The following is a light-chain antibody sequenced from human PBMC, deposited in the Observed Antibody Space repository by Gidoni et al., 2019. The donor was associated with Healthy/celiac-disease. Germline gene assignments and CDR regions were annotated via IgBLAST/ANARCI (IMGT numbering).Light chain of an antibody. V-gene: IGKV1-5*03. J-gene: IGKJ2*04. CDR3: QQYNSYGCS. CDR1: QSISSW. CDR2: KAY. Sequence: DIQMTQSPSTLSASVVDRVTITCRAIQSISSWLVWYQQKPGKAPKLLIYKAYSLESGVPSRFSGSGSGTEFTLTISSLQPDDFATYYCQQYNSYGCSFGQXTKLEIK.